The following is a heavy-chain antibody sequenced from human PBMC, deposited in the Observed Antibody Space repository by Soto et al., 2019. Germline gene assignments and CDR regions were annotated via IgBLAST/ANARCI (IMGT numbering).Heavy chain of an antibody. CDR3: AKRLVDSKAFDY. CDR2: VGGSGGST. Sequence: EVQLLESGGGLVQPGGSLRLSCAASGFTFSSYPMSWVRLAPGKGLEWVTAVGGSGGSTYYADSVKCRFTVSRNNSKNTLYLQVNSMRAEDTAVYYCAKRLVDSKAFDYWGQGTLVTVSS. J-gene: IGHJ4*02. V-gene: IGHV3-23*01. CDR1: GFTFSSYP. D-gene: IGHD2-15*01.